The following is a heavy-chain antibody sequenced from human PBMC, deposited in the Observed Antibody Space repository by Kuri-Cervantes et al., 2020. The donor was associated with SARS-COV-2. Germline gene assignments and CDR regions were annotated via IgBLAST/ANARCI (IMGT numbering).Heavy chain of an antibody. CDR3: ARDLRWATAGKATSVDY. Sequence: ASVKVSCKASGYTFTSYDINWVRQATGQGLEWMGWMNPNSGGTNYAQKFQGRVTMTRDTSISTAYMELSRLRSDDTAVYYCARDLRWATAGKATSVDYWGQGTLVTVSS. V-gene: IGHV1-2*02. D-gene: IGHD6-13*01. J-gene: IGHJ4*02. CDR1: GYTFTSYD. CDR2: MNPNSGGT.